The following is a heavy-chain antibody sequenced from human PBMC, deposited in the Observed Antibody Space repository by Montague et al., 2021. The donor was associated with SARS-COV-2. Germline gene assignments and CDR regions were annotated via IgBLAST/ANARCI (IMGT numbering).Heavy chain of an antibody. CDR3: ARSGDRGTTVTYLN. Sequence: SETLSLTCIFSGGSISTIVNFWGWIRQPPGKGLEWIGSISYTGSTYHNPSLKSRVTMSVDTSKNQFSLKLNSVTASDTAVYYCARSGDRGTTVTYLNWGQGTLVTVSS. D-gene: IGHD4-11*01. CDR1: GGSISTIVNF. CDR2: ISYTGST. J-gene: IGHJ4*02. V-gene: IGHV4-39*07.